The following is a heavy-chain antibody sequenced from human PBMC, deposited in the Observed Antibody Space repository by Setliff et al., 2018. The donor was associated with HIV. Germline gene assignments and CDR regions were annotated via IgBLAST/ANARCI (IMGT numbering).Heavy chain of an antibody. CDR3: ARDVCHSSAYFFGAFDI. Sequence: GGSLRLSCAASGLSVTSHYMSWVRQAPGKGLEWVSVFYSGDTTYYADSVKGRFTISRDNSKNTLYLQMNSLRVEDTAMYYCARDVCHSSAYFFGAFDIWGQGAMVTVSS. CDR1: GLSVTSHY. CDR2: FYSGDTT. D-gene: IGHD3-22*01. J-gene: IGHJ3*02. V-gene: IGHV3-66*02.